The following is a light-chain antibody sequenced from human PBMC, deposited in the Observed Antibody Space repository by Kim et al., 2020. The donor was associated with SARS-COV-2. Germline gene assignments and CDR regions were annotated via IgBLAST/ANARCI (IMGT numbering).Light chain of an antibody. V-gene: IGLV2-11*01. Sequence: QSALTQPRSVSGSPGQSVTISCTGTSSDVGGYDYVSWYQQHPGKAPKFIIYDVSKRPSGVPDRFSGSKSGNTASLTISGLQAEDEADYYCCSHAGSYTWVFGGGTQLTV. J-gene: IGLJ2*01. CDR3: CSHAGSYTWV. CDR2: DVS. CDR1: SSDVGGYDY.